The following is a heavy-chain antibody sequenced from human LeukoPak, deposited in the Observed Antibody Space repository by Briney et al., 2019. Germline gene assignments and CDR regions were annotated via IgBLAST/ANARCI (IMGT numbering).Heavy chain of an antibody. D-gene: IGHD6-13*01. V-gene: IGHV1-46*01. Sequence: ASAKVSCKASGFTFTTYFMHWVRQAPGQGLEWMGIINLSDGGTSLARKFQGRVTMTRDTSTNTAYMELSSLRSEDTAVYYCTREIDSSSGYDFWGQGALVTV. CDR1: GFTFTTYF. J-gene: IGHJ4*02. CDR3: TREIDSSSGYDF. CDR2: INLSDGGT.